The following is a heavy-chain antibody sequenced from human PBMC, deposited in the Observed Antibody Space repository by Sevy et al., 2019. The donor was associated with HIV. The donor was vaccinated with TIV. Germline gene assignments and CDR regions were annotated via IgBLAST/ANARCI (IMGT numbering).Heavy chain of an antibody. V-gene: IGHV3-9*01. CDR2: ISWNSGSI. CDR3: AKDLHSTSGAFDI. CDR1: GFTFDDYA. J-gene: IGHJ3*02. Sequence: GGSLRLSCAASGFTFDDYAMHWVRQAPGKGLEWVSGISWNSGSIGYADSVKGRFTISIDNAKNSLYLQMNSLRAEDTALYYCAKDLHSTSGAFDIWGQGTMVTVSS. D-gene: IGHD7-27*01.